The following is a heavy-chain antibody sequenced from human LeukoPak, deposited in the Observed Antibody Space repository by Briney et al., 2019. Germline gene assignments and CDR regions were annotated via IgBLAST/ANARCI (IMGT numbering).Heavy chain of an antibody. V-gene: IGHV3-53*01. D-gene: IGHD2-2*01. Sequence: GGSLRLSCAASGFTVSSNYMSWVRQAPGKGLEWVSVIYSGGSTYYADSVKGRFTISRDNSKNTLYLQMNSLRAEDTAVYYCARALVPAAMPINYYYGMDVWGQGTTVTVSS. J-gene: IGHJ6*02. CDR1: GFTVSSNY. CDR3: ARALVPAAMPINYYYGMDV. CDR2: IYSGGST.